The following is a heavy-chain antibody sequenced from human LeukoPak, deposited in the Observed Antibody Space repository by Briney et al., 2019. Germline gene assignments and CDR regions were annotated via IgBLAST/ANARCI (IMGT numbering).Heavy chain of an antibody. CDR2: INHSGST. Sequence: SETLSLTCAVYGGSFSGYYWSWIRQPPGKGLEWIGEINHSGSTNYNPSLKSRVTISVDTSKNQFSLKLSSVTAADTAFYYCARNFGGGDRSGPFYWGQGTLVTVSS. V-gene: IGHV4-34*01. CDR1: GGSFSGYY. J-gene: IGHJ4*02. D-gene: IGHD3-22*01. CDR3: ARNFGGGDRSGPFY.